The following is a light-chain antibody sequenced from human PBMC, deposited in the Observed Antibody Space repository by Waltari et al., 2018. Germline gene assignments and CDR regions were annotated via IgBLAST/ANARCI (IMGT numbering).Light chain of an antibody. Sequence: QSALTQPASVSGSPGQSITISCTGTSSDVGNYNFVSWYQQHPGKAPKLIIYEGSKRPSGVSNRFSGSKSGNTASLTISGLQAEDEADYYCCSYAGSTTFYVFGTETKVTVV. V-gene: IGLV2-23*01. CDR1: SSDVGNYNF. CDR3: CSYAGSTTFYV. CDR2: EGS. J-gene: IGLJ1*01.